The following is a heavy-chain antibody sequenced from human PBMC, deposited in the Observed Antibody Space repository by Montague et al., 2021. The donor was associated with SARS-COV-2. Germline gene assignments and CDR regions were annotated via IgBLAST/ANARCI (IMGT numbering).Heavy chain of an antibody. CDR2: IYYSGST. Sequence: SETLSLTCTVSGGSISSYYWSWIRQPPGKGLEWIGYIYYSGSTNYNPSLWSRVTISVDTSKNQFSLKLSSVTAADTAVYYCSGERITMFGVVSWPAYFDYWGQGTLVTVSS. J-gene: IGHJ4*02. D-gene: IGHD3-3*01. V-gene: IGHV4-59*01. CDR1: GGSISSYY. CDR3: SGERITMFGVVSWPAYFDY.